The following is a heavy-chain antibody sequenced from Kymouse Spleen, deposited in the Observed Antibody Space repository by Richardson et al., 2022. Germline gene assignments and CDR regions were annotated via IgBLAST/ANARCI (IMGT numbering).Heavy chain of an antibody. V-gene: IGHV4-61*01. Sequence: QVQLQESGPGLVKPSETLSLTCTVSGGSVSSGSYYWSWIRQPPGKGLEWIGYIYYSGSTNYNPSLKSRVTISVDTSKNQFSLKLSSVTAADTAVYYCAAGYSSSWYWFDPWGQGTLVTVSS. CDR2: IYYSGST. CDR1: GGSVSSGSYY. J-gene: IGHJ5*02. D-gene: IGHD6-13*01. CDR3: AAGYSSSWYWFDP.